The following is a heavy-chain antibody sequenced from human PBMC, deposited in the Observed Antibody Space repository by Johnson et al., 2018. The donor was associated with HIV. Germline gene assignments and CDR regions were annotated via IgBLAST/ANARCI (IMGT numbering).Heavy chain of an antibody. D-gene: IGHD3-22*01. J-gene: IGHJ3*02. CDR2: ISYDGNNK. CDR1: GFTFSSYA. Sequence: VQLVESGGGVVQPGRSLRLSCAASGFTFSSYAMHWVRQAPGKGLEWVAVISYDGNNKYYADSVKGRFTISRDNSKNTLYLQMNSLRAEDTAVYYCARRAYYYDSSGYYSHAFDIWGQGTMVTVSS. CDR3: ARRAYYYDSSGYYSHAFDI. V-gene: IGHV3-30-3*01.